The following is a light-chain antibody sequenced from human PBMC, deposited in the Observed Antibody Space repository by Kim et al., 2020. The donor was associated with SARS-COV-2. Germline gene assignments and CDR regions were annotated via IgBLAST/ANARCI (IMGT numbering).Light chain of an antibody. Sequence: EIVMTQSPATLSVSPGERAALSCRASQSVSSDLAWYQQKPGQAPRLLIYDTSTRATGIPARFSGSGSGTEFTLTISSLQSEDFVVYYCQLYNNWPPYTFGQGTKLEI. V-gene: IGKV3-15*01. CDR3: QLYNNWPPYT. J-gene: IGKJ2*01. CDR1: QSVSSD. CDR2: DTS.